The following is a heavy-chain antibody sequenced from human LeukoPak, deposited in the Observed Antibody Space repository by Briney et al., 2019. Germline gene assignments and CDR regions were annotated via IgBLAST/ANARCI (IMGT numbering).Heavy chain of an antibody. CDR3: ARTPNRGGFDY. V-gene: IGHV4-34*01. J-gene: IGHJ4*02. Sequence: SETLSLTCAVYGGSFGGYYWSWIRQPPGKGLEWIGEINHSGSTNYNPSLKSRVTISVDTSKNQFSLKLSSVTAADTAVYYCARTPNRGGFDYWGQGTLVTVSS. CDR2: INHSGST. D-gene: IGHD3-10*01. CDR1: GGSFGGYY.